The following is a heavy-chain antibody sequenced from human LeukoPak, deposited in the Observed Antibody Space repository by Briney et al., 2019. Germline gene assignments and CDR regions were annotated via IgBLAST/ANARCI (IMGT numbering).Heavy chain of an antibody. CDR1: GFTFSTYG. V-gene: IGHV3-33*01. Sequence: PGTSLRLSCAASGFTFSTYGFHWVRQAPGKGLEWVAVIWYDGSKKYYADSVKGRFTISRDDSKNTVYLQMNSLRVEDMAVYYCARDDSLGSLVYGGQGTLVTVSS. J-gene: IGHJ4*02. CDR2: IWYDGSKK. D-gene: IGHD5-18*01. CDR3: ARDDSLGSLVY.